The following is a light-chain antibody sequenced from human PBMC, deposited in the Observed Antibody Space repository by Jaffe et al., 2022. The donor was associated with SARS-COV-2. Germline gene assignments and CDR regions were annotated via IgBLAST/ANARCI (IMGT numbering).Light chain of an antibody. J-gene: IGLJ3*02. CDR3: CSYAGSYTRGWV. CDR1: SSDVGGYNY. CDR2: DVS. V-gene: IGLV2-11*01. Sequence: QSALTQPRSVSGSPGQSVTISCTGTSSDVGGYNYVSWYQQHPGKAPKLMIYDVSKRPSGVPDRFSGSKSGNTASLTISGLQAEDEADYYCCSYAGSYTRGWVFGGGTKLTVL.